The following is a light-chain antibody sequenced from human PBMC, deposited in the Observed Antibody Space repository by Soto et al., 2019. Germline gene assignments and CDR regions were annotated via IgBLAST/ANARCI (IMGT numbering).Light chain of an antibody. J-gene: IGLJ2*01. CDR3: SSYTSTSTLVV. CDR2: EVS. V-gene: IGLV2-14*01. CDR1: RSDVGGYNY. Sequence: QSVLTQPASVSGSPGQLITISCTGTRSDVGGYNYVSWYQQHPGNAPKLMIFEVSNRPSGVSNRFSGSKSGNTASLTISGLQAADEADYYCSSYTSTSTLVVFGTGTKLTVL.